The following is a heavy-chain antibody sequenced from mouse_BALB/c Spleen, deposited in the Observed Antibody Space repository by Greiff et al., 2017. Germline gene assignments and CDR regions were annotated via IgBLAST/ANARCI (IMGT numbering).Heavy chain of an antibody. CDR2: ISSGGSYT. Sequence: EVQVVESGGDLVKPGGSLKLSCAASGFTFSSYGMSWVRQTPDKRLEWVATISSGGSYTYYPDSVKGRFTISRDNAKNTLYLQMSSLKSEDTAMYYCARSGVINDAMDYWGQGTSVTVSS. CDR3: ARSGVINDAMDY. D-gene: IGHD2-4*01. CDR1: GFTFSSYG. V-gene: IGHV5-6*01. J-gene: IGHJ4*01.